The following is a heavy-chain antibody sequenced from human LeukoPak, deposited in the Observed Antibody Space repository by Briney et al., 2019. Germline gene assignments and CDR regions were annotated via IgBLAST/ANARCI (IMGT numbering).Heavy chain of an antibody. CDR1: GFTFSSYA. J-gene: IGHJ4*02. CDR3: TRGRVPSDF. Sequence: GRSLRLSCAASGFTFSSYAMHWVRQAPGKGLEWVAVISYDGSNKYYADSVKGRFTISRDNSKNTLYLQMNSLRAEDTAVYYCTRGRVPSDFWGQGTLVTVSS. CDR2: ISYDGSNK. V-gene: IGHV3-30-3*01.